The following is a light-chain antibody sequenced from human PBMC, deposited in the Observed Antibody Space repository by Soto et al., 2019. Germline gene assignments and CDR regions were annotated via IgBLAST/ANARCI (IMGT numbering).Light chain of an antibody. Sequence: QSALTQPASVSGSPGQSITISCTGTSSDVGGYNYVSWYQQHPGKAPKLMIYEVSNRPSGVSNRFSGSKSGNTASLTISGLQAEDEADYYCSSYTSGSIDYVFGTGTKLTVL. V-gene: IGLV2-14*01. J-gene: IGLJ1*01. CDR1: SSDVGGYNY. CDR2: EVS. CDR3: SSYTSGSIDYV.